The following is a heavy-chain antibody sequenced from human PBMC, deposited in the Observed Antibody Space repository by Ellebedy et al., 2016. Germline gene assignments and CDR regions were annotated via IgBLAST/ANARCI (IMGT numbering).Heavy chain of an antibody. Sequence: ASVKVSCKASGYSFTTYALNWVRQAPGQGLEWMGWINTNTGNPTYAQDLTGRFVFSLDTSVSTAYLEINSLKTEDTAVYYCGRELGYYYSYYMDVWGNGTTITVSS. CDR2: INTNTGNP. J-gene: IGHJ6*03. V-gene: IGHV7-4-1*02. D-gene: IGHD1-26*01. CDR1: GYSFTTYA. CDR3: GRELGYYYSYYMDV.